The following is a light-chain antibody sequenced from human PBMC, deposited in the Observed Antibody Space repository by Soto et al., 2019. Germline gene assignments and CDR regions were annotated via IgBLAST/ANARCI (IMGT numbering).Light chain of an antibody. CDR3: QQTYSTFVS. CDR2: DAS. Sequence: DIQMTQSPSSLSASVGDRVTITCRASQSISSYLNWYQQKPGKAPNLLIYDASSLQSGVPSRFSGSGSGTDFTLTISSLQPEDFGTYYCQQTYSTFVSFGGGTKVDIK. CDR1: QSISSY. J-gene: IGKJ4*01. V-gene: IGKV1-39*01.